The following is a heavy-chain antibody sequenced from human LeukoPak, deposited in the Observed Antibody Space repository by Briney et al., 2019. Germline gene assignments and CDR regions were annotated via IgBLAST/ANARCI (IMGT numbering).Heavy chain of an antibody. Sequence: GGSLRLSCAASGFTASSNYMSWVRQPPGKGLEWVSVIYSGGSTYYADSVKGRFTISRDNSKNTLYLQMNSLRAEDTAVYYCARDEIRRTSSWGQGTLVTVSS. CDR3: ARDEIRRTSS. V-gene: IGHV3-53*01. D-gene: IGHD1/OR15-1a*01. J-gene: IGHJ4*02. CDR2: IYSGGST. CDR1: GFTASSNY.